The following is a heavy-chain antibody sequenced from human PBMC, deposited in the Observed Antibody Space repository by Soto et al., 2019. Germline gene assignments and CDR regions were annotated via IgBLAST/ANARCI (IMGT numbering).Heavy chain of an antibody. D-gene: IGHD3-3*01. CDR2: ISAYNGNT. J-gene: IGHJ4*02. CDR3: ARVGIKSYYDFWSGRGSDY. V-gene: IGHV1-18*01. CDR1: GYTFTSYG. Sequence: ASVKVSCKASGYTFTSYGISWVRQAPGQGLEWMGLISAYNGNTNYAQKLQGRVTMTTDTSTSTAYMELRSLSFDDTAVYYCARVGIKSYYDFWSGRGSDYWGQGTLVTVSS.